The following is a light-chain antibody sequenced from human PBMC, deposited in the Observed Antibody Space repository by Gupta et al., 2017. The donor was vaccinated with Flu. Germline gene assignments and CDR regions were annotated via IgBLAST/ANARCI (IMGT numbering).Light chain of an antibody. Sequence: GTLSSAPVEGATLSCRASRSGSSSYLAWYQQKPGQVPRLLIYDTSSRATGIPERFSGSGSGTDFTLTITRLEPEDFAVYYCQQYGSSPWTFGQGTKVEI. CDR2: DTS. J-gene: IGKJ1*01. V-gene: IGKV3-20*01. CDR1: RSGSSSY. CDR3: QQYGSSPWT.